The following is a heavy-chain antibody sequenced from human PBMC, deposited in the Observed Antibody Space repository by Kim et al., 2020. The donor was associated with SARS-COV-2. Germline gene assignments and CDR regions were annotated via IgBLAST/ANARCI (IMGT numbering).Heavy chain of an antibody. V-gene: IGHV3-74*01. CDR1: GFPFRSYW. CDR3: ARDRRLSASRGKQYYYYGLAV. D-gene: IGHD2-2*01. Sequence: GGSRRLSCAASGFPFRSYWMYWVRQFPGKGLEWISRIHSDGSSKTYADSVKGRFTISRDNAKNTLYLQMNSLRAEDTAVYFCARDRRLSASRGKQYYYYGLAVWGQGTTVTVSS. J-gene: IGHJ6*02. CDR2: IHSDGSSK.